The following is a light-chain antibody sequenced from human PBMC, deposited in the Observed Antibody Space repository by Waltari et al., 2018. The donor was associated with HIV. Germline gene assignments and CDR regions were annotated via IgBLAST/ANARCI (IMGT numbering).Light chain of an antibody. CDR3: RRYDRAPYT. V-gene: IGKV1-27*01. CDR1: QGIGTD. J-gene: IGKJ2*01. CDR2: AAS. Sequence: QMTQSPSSLSASVGDRVAITCRASQGIGTDLAWYQQKPGKVPKFLIYAASTLQSGVPCRFSGGGSETDFILTITNLPTEDFSFYYCRRYDRAPYTFGPGTRLELK.